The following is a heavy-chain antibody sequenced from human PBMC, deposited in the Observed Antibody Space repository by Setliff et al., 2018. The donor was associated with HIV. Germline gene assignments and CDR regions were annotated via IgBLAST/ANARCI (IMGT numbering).Heavy chain of an antibody. CDR2: IYSGGYT. CDR1: GVSISSSNW. Sequence: PSETLSLTCAVSGVSISSSNWWTWVRQPPGKGLEWVSVIYSGGYTDYADSVKGRFTISRDNSKSTLYLQMNSLKPEDTAVFYCAKDRRRAGAVRDPNWYFDLWGRGTLVTVSS. CDR3: AKDRRRAGAVRDPNWYFDL. J-gene: IGHJ2*01. V-gene: IGHV3-66*02. D-gene: IGHD6-19*01.